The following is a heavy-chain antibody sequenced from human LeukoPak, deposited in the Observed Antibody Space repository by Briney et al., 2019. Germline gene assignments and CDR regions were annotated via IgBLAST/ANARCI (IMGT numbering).Heavy chain of an antibody. Sequence: RSGGSLRLSCAASGFTFSSYAMSWVRQAPGKGLEWVSAISGSGGSTYYADSVKGRFTISRDNSKNTLYLQMNSLRAEDTAVYYCAKGKDIVVVPAAHFDYWGQGTLVTVSS. CDR1: GFTFSSYA. J-gene: IGHJ4*02. CDR2: ISGSGGST. V-gene: IGHV3-23*01. D-gene: IGHD2-2*01. CDR3: AKGKDIVVVPAAHFDY.